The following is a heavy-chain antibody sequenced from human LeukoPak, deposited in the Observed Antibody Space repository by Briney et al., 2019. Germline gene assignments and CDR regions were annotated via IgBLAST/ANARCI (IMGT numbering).Heavy chain of an antibody. CDR1: GGSISSGYS. J-gene: IGHJ3*02. V-gene: IGHV4-61*02. D-gene: IGHD6-19*01. CDR2: IYISGNT. Sequence: SETLSLTCTVSGGSISSGYSWTWIRQPAGKGLEWIGRIYISGNTDQNPSLKSQVTVSMDTSKNQFSLEMSSVTAADTAVYYCTRGWSSAGAFDIWGQGKRVTVSS. CDR3: TRGWSSAGAFDI.